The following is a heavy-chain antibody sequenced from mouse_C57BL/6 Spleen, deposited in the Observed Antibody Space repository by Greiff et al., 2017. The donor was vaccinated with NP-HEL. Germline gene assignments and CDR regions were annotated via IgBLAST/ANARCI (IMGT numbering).Heavy chain of an antibody. D-gene: IGHD1-1*01. V-gene: IGHV5-17*01. Sequence: EVMLVESGGGLVKPGGSLKLSCAASGFTFSDYGMHWVRQAPEKGLEWVAYINSGSSTIYYADTVKGRFTISRDNAKNTLFLQMTSLRSEDTAMYYCARRYGSSGAMDYWGQGTSVTVSS. CDR1: GFTFSDYG. J-gene: IGHJ4*01. CDR3: ARRYGSSGAMDY. CDR2: INSGSSTI.